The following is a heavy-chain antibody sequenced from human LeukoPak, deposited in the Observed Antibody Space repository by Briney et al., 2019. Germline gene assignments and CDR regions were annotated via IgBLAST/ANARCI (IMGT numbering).Heavy chain of an antibody. V-gene: IGHV3-30-3*01. CDR3: AKATGTSTDAFDI. CDR1: GFTFSSYS. Sequence: GGSLRLSCAASGFTFSSYSMHWVRQAPGKGLEWVAVISYDGSRKYYADSVRGRFTISRDNSKNTLYLQMDSLRVEDTAVYYCAKATGTSTDAFDIWGQGTMVTVSS. D-gene: IGHD1-1*01. J-gene: IGHJ3*02. CDR2: ISYDGSRK.